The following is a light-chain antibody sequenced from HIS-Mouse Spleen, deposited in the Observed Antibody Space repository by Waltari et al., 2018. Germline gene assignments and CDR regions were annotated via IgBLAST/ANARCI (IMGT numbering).Light chain of an antibody. CDR1: SSNIGGKS. J-gene: IGLJ3*02. Sequence: QSELPQPPPASGTPGQRVTIPCSGSSSNIGGKSVYCYAQLPGTAPKLLIYSNNQRPSGVPDRFSGSKSGTSASLAISGLRSEDEADYYCAAWDDSLSGPVFGGGTKLTVL. CDR2: SNN. V-gene: IGLV1-47*01. CDR3: AAWDDSLSGPV.